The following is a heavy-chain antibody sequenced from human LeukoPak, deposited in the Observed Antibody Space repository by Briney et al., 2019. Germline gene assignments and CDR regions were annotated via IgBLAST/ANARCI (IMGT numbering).Heavy chain of an antibody. CDR3: ARYETYGSGIDY. CDR2: IYHSGST. V-gene: IGHV4-30-2*01. D-gene: IGHD3-10*01. CDR1: GGSISSGGYS. Sequence: PSQTLSLTCAVSGGSISSGGYSWSWIRQPPGKGLEWIGYIYHSGSTYYNPSLKSRVTISVDTSKNQFSLKLSSVTAADTAVYYCARYETYGSGIDYWGQGTLVTVSS. J-gene: IGHJ4*02.